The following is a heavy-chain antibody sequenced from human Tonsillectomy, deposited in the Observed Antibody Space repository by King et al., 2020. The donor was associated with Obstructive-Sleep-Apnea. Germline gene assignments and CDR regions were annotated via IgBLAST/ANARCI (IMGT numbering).Heavy chain of an antibody. CDR2: ISSSSSTI. Sequence: VQLVESGGGLVQPGGSLRLSCAASGFTFSSYSMNWVRQAPGKGLEWVSYISSSSSTIYYADSVKGRFTISRDNAKNSLYLQMNSLRAEDTAVYYCARYKTAMGTRYYFGYWGQGTLVTVSS. J-gene: IGHJ4*02. D-gene: IGHD5-18*01. CDR1: GFTFSSYS. V-gene: IGHV3-48*04. CDR3: ARYKTAMGTRYYFGY.